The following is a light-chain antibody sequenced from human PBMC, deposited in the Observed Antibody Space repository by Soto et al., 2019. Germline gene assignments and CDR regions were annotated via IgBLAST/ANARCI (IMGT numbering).Light chain of an antibody. CDR3: QQYGSSPPIT. CDR1: QSVSSSY. V-gene: IGKV3-20*01. J-gene: IGKJ5*01. Sequence: EIVLTQSPGTLSLSPGERATLSCRASQSVSSSYLAWYQQKPGQAPRLLIYGASSRATSIPDRFSSSGSGTDVTLTISRLEPEDFAVYYCQQYGSSPPITFGQGTRLEIK. CDR2: GAS.